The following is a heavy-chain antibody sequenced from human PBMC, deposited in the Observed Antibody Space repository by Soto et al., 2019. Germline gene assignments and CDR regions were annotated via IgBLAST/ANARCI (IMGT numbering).Heavy chain of an antibody. Sequence: AVKVSCKAAVYTFPSYSISWVRQAPGQGLEWMGGIIPVIDTANYARKFQGRGVIRADRATNIVYMEMMSLTLEDTAVYYCARGSGADAFDIWGQGTMVTVSS. CDR3: ARGSGADAFDI. J-gene: IGHJ3*02. CDR2: IIPVIDTA. D-gene: IGHD7-27*01. CDR1: VYTFPSYS. V-gene: IGHV1-69*06.